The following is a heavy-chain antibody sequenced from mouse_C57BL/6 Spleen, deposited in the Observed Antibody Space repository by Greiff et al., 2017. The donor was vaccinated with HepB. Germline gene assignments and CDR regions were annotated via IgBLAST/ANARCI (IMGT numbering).Heavy chain of an antibody. CDR3: ADGYGGY. CDR1: GYAFSSSW. J-gene: IGHJ2*01. Sequence: QVQLQQSGPELVKPGASVKISCKASGYAFSSSWMNWVKQRPGKGLEWIGRIYPGDGDTNYNGKFKGKATLTADKSSSTAYMQLSSLTSEDSAVYFCADGYGGYWGQGTTLTVSS. CDR2: IYPGDGDT. D-gene: IGHD2-2*01. V-gene: IGHV1-82*01.